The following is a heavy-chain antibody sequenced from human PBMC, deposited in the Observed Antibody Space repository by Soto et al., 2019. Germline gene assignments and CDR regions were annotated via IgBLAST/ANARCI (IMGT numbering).Heavy chain of an antibody. CDR3: ARDSRGYYDFWSGMDYYYGMDV. Sequence: SETLSLTCAVSGGSISSSNWWSWVRQPPGKGLEWIGEIYRSGSTNYNPSLKSRVTISVDKSKNQFSLKLSSVTAADTAVYYCARDSRGYYDFWSGMDYYYGMDVWGQGTTVTVSS. V-gene: IGHV4-4*02. J-gene: IGHJ6*02. D-gene: IGHD3-3*01. CDR2: IYRSGST. CDR1: GGSISSSNW.